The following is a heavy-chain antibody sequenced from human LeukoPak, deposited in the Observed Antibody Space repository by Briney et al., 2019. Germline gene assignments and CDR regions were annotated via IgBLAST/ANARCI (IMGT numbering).Heavy chain of an antibody. V-gene: IGHV3-7*01. CDR2: IKQDGSEK. J-gene: IGHJ4*02. CDR1: GFTFSNYW. D-gene: IGHD1-26*01. CDR3: ARDAATTPFDY. Sequence: TGGSLRLSCAASGFTFSNYWMSWVRQAPGKGLEWVANIKQDGSEKYYVDSVKGRFTISRDNAKNSLYLQMNSLRAEDTAVYYCARDAATTPFDYWGQGTLVTVS.